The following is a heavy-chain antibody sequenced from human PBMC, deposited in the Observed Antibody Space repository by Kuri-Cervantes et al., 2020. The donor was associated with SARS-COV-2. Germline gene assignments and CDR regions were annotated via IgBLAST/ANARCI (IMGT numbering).Heavy chain of an antibody. D-gene: IGHD5-24*01. V-gene: IGHV4-59*01. J-gene: IGHJ6*02. CDR3: ARGERWLQFRYYYYGMDV. Sequence: SQTLSLTCAVYGGSFSGYYWSWIRQPPGKGLEWIGYIYYSGSTNYNPSLKSRVTISVDTSKNQFSLKLSSVTAADTAVYYCARGERWLQFRYYYYGMDVWGQGTTVTVSS. CDR2: IYYSGST. CDR1: GGSFSGYY.